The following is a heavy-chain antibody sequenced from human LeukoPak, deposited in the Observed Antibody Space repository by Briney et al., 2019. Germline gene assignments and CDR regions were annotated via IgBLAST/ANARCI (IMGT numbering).Heavy chain of an antibody. CDR1: GFTVSSNY. D-gene: IGHD5-12*01. Sequence: GGSLRLSCAASGFTVSSNYMSWVRQAPGKGLEWVSVIYSGGSTYYADSVKGRFTISRDNAKNSLSLQMNNLRVEDTAVYYCATSGYSGYGIDYWGQGTLVAVSS. J-gene: IGHJ4*02. CDR3: ATSGYSGYGIDY. V-gene: IGHV3-53*01. CDR2: IYSGGST.